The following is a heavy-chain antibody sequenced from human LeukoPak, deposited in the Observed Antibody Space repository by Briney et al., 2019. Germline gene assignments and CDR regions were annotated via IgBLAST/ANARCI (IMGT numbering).Heavy chain of an antibody. Sequence: SETLSLTCTVSGGSISSYYWSWIRQPPGKGLEWIGYIYYSGSTNYNPSLKSRVTISVDTSKNQFSLKLSSVTAADTAVYYCARGDYYDSSAWYFDLWGRGTLVTVSS. CDR1: GGSISSYY. V-gene: IGHV4-59*01. CDR3: ARGDYYDSSAWYFDL. J-gene: IGHJ2*01. CDR2: IYYSGST. D-gene: IGHD3-22*01.